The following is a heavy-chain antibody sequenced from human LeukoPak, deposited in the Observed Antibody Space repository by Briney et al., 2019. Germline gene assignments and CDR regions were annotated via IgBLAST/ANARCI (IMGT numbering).Heavy chain of an antibody. CDR1: GYTFTSYA. CDR3: ARGGLELFSDY. D-gene: IGHD1-7*01. CDR2: INAGNGNA. J-gene: IGHJ4*02. Sequence: GASVKVSCKASGYTFTSYAMHWVRQAPGQRLEWIGWINAGNGNAKYSQKFQGRVTITRDTSASTAYMELSSLRSEDTAVYYCARGGLELFSDYWGQGTLVTVSS. V-gene: IGHV1-3*01.